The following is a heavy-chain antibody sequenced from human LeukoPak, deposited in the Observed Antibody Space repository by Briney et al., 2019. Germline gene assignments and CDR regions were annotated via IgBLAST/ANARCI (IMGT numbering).Heavy chain of an antibody. CDR3: ARQYCSGGSCYYYFDY. D-gene: IGHD2-15*01. V-gene: IGHV1-46*01. CDR1: GYTFTSYY. Sequence: EASVKVSCKASGYTFTSYYMHWVRQAPGQGLEWMGIINPSGGSTSYAQKFQGRVTMTRDISTSTVYMELSRLRSDDTAVYYCARQYCSGGSCYYYFDYWGQGTLVTVSS. CDR2: INPSGGST. J-gene: IGHJ4*02.